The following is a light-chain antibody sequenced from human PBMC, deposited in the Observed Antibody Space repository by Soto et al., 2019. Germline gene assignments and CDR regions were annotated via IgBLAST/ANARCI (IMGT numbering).Light chain of an antibody. V-gene: IGKV3-15*01. Sequence: EIVMTQSPATLSVSPGERATLSCRASQSTYTNLAWYQHKPGQAPRLLIYGASPMATAIPARFSGSGSGTEFTLTISSLQSEDFAVYYCQQYNKWPLTFGGGTKVEIK. CDR2: GAS. CDR1: QSTYTN. J-gene: IGKJ4*01. CDR3: QQYNKWPLT.